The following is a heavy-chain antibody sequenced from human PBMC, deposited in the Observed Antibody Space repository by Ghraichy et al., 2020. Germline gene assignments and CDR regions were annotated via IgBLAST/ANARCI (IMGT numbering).Heavy chain of an antibody. V-gene: IGHV3-15*01. CDR3: TCDYWGHFDY. D-gene: IGHD4-17*01. CDR2: IKSKTDGGTT. Sequence: ESMNISCAASGFTFSNAWMSWVRQAPGKGLEWVGRIKSKTDGGTTDYAAPVKGRFTISRDDSKNTLYLQMNSLKTEDTAVYYCTCDYWGHFDYWGQGTMVTVSS. J-gene: IGHJ4*02. CDR1: GFTFSNAW.